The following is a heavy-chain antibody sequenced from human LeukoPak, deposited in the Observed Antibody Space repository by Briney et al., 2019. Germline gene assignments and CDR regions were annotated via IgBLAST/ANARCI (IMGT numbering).Heavy chain of an antibody. D-gene: IGHD2-2*01. CDR1: GGSISSYY. J-gene: IGHJ6*02. V-gene: IGHV4-59*08. Sequence: SETLSLTCTVSGGSISSYYWSWIRQPPGKGLEWIGYIYYSGSPNYNPSLKSRVTISLDTSKNQFSLKLSSVTAADTAVYYCARQGTTSPQHYFYYYGMDVWGQGTTVTVSS. CDR2: IYYSGSP. CDR3: ARQGTTSPQHYFYYYGMDV.